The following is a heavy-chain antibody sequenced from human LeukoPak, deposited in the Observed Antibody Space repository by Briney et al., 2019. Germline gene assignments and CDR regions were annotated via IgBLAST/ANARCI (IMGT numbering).Heavy chain of an antibody. CDR2: IYSGST. Sequence: PSGTLSLTCTVSGGSISTYYWSWIRQPAGKGLEWIGRIYSGSTNYNPSLKNRVTMSVDTSKNQFSLKLSSVTAADTAIYYCARVPGSATWHIDYWGQGTLVTVSS. D-gene: IGHD1-26*01. CDR3: ARVPGSATWHIDY. V-gene: IGHV4-4*07. J-gene: IGHJ4*02. CDR1: GGSISTYY.